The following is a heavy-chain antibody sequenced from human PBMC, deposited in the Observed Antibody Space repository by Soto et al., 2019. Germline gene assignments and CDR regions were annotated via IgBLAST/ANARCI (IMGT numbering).Heavy chain of an antibody. CDR2: ISSSGSTI. J-gene: IGHJ6*02. V-gene: IGHV3-11*01. CDR3: ATGKIGFYYGMDV. Sequence: QVQLVESGGGLVEPGGSLRLSCAASGLTFSDHYMIWIRQAPGKGLEWVSYISSSGSTIYNADSVKGRFTISRDNAKNALYLQMNSLRAEDTAVYYCATGKIGFYYGMDVWGQGTTVAVSS. CDR1: GLTFSDHY.